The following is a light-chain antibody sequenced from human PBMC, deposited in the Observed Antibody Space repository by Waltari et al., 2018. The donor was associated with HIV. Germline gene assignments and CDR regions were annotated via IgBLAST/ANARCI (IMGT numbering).Light chain of an antibody. CDR2: DAT. CDR3: QQRSIWPPNT. Sequence: EIVLTQSPATLSLSPGERATPSCRASQSVNSYLAWYRQKPGQAPRLLIYDATNRATGIPARFSGSGSGTDFTLTISSLEPEDFAVYYCQQRSIWPPNTFGQGTKLEIK. CDR1: QSVNSY. J-gene: IGKJ2*01. V-gene: IGKV3-11*01.